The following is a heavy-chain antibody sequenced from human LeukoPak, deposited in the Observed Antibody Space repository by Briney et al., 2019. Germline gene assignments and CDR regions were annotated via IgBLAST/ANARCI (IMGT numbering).Heavy chain of an antibody. V-gene: IGHV4-59*01. CDR1: GGSFSGYY. J-gene: IGHJ5*02. D-gene: IGHD3-10*01. CDR3: ARVLGFGELLWFDP. Sequence: PSETLSLTCAVYGGSFSGYYWSRIRQPPGKGLEWIGYIYYSGSTNYNPSLKSRVTTSVDTSKNQFSLKLSSVTAADTAVYYCARVLGFGELLWFDPWGQGTLVTVSS. CDR2: IYYSGST.